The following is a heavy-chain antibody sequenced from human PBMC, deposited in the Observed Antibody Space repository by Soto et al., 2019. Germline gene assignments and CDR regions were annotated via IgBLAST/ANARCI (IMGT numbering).Heavy chain of an antibody. Sequence: ASVKVSCKASGYTFTSYDINWVRQATGQGLEWMGWMNPNSGHTGYAQKFQGRVTMTRNTSISTAYMELSSLRSEDTAVYYCATVRLRYCTNGVCYTPRYLGGMDVWGQGTTVTVS. CDR3: ATVRLRYCTNGVCYTPRYLGGMDV. CDR1: GYTFTSYD. V-gene: IGHV1-8*01. J-gene: IGHJ6*01. D-gene: IGHD2-8*01. CDR2: MNPNSGHT.